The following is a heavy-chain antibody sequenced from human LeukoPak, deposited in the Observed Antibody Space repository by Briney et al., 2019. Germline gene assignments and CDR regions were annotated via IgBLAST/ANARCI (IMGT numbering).Heavy chain of an antibody. CDR3: ARHEGTPTTVVTYYFDY. Sequence: SETLSLTCTVSGGSISSYYWSWIRQPPGKGLEWIGHIYYSGSTNYNPSLKSRVTISVDTSKNQFSLKLSSVTAADTAVYYCARHEGTPTTVVTYYFDYWGQGTLVTVSS. V-gene: IGHV4-59*08. CDR2: IYYSGST. CDR1: GGSISSYY. J-gene: IGHJ4*02. D-gene: IGHD4-23*01.